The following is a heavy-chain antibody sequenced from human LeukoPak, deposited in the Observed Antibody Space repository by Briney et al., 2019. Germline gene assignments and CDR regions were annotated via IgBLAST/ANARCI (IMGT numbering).Heavy chain of an antibody. J-gene: IGHJ3*02. CDR2: IYYSGST. CDR1: GGSISSYY. V-gene: IGHV4-59*01. Sequence: SETLSLTCTVSGGSISSYYWSWIRQPPGKGLEWIGYIYYSGSTNYNPSLKSRVTISVDTSKNQFSLKLSSVTAADTAVYYCASLDTAMVSSSDDAFDIWGQGTMVTVSS. CDR3: ASLDTAMVSSSDDAFDI. D-gene: IGHD5-18*01.